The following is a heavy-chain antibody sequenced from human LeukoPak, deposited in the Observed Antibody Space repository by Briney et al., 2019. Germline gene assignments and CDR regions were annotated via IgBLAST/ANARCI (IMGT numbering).Heavy chain of an antibody. CDR3: AKSGGSGLTDY. CDR1: GGSISSRHYY. D-gene: IGHD1-26*01. J-gene: IGHJ4*02. Sequence: SETLSLTCTVSGGSISSRHYYWGWIRQPPGKGLEWIGSIYYSGSTYYNASLKSRVTIYIDTSKNQFSLNLSSVTAADTAVYYCAKSGGSGLTDYWGQGTLVTVSS. V-gene: IGHV4-39*01. CDR2: IYYSGST.